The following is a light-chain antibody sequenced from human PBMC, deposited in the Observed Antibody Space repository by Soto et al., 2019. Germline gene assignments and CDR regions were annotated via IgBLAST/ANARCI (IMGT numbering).Light chain of an antibody. J-gene: IGKJ2*01. CDR3: QQYDSYPMYT. V-gene: IGKV1-5*03. CDR1: QSISSW. CDR2: KAS. Sequence: DIQMTQSPSTLSASVGDRVTITCRASQSISSWLAWYQQKPGKAPYLLIYKASSLQSGVPSRFSGSGSGTEFTLTISRLQPDDLATYYCQQYDSYPMYTFGQGTKLEIK.